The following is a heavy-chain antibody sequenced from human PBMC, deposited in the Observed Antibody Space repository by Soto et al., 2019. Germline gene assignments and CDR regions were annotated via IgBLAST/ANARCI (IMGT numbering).Heavy chain of an antibody. CDR2: ISGSGGST. CDR1: GFTFSSYA. CDR3: AKDPTSYDSSAQFDS. J-gene: IGHJ4*02. V-gene: IGHV3-23*01. D-gene: IGHD3-22*01. Sequence: PGGSLRLSCAAPGFTFSSYAMNWVRQAPGKGLEWVSVISGSGGSTYYADSVKGRFTISRDNSKNTLYLQMNSLRVEDTAVYYCAKDPTSYDSSAQFDSWGQGTLVTVSS.